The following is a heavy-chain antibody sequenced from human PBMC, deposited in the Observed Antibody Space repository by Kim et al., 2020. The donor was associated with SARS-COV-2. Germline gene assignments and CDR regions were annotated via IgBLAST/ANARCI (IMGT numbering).Heavy chain of an antibody. Sequence: SETLSLTCTVSGGSISSYYWSWIRQPPGKGLEWIGYIYYSGSTNYNPSLKSRVTISVDTSKNQFSLKLSSVTAADTAVYYCARYGEGYCGGDCYSWVFDYWGQGTLVTVSS. V-gene: IGHV4-59*13. D-gene: IGHD2-21*02. CDR2: IYYSGST. CDR3: ARYGEGYCGGDCYSWVFDY. CDR1: GGSISSYY. J-gene: IGHJ4*02.